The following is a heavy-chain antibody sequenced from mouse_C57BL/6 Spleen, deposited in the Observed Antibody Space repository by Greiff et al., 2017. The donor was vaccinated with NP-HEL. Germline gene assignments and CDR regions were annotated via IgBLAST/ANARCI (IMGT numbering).Heavy chain of an antibody. J-gene: IGHJ4*01. Sequence: QVQLQQPGAELVKPGASVKLSCKASGYTFTSYWMHWVKQRPGQGLEWIGMIHPNSGSTNYNEKFKSKATLTVDKSSSTAYMQLSSLTSEDSAVYYCARARTTVVAPYAMDYWGQGTSVTVSS. CDR1: GYTFTSYW. CDR2: IHPNSGST. D-gene: IGHD1-1*01. V-gene: IGHV1-64*01. CDR3: ARARTTVVAPYAMDY.